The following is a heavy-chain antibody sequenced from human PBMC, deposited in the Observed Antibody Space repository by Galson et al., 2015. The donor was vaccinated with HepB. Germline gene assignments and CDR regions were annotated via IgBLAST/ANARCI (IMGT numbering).Heavy chain of an antibody. CDR1: GFTFSDYY. CDR3: ARVADADYGDHSHFDY. Sequence: SLRLSCAASGFTFSDYYMSWIRQAPGKGLERLSYISSTGTYTNYADSVKGRFTISRDNAKNSLYLQMNNLRAEDTAVYYCARVADADYGDHSHFDYWGQGTLVTVSS. D-gene: IGHD4-17*01. CDR2: ISSTGTYT. J-gene: IGHJ4*02. V-gene: IGHV3-11*06.